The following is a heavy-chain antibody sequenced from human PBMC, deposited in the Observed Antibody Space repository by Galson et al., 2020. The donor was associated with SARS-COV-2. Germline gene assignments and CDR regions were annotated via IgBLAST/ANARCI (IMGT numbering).Heavy chain of an antibody. CDR2: IYSSGST. V-gene: IGHV4-61*02. J-gene: IGHJ4*02. D-gene: IGHD6-19*01. CDR3: AAGPVAGTGE. CDR1: GGSISGISYY. Sequence: SETLSLTCAVSGGSISGISYYWSWIRQPAGKGLEWIVRIYSSGSTNYNPSLKSRVTISVDTSKNQFSLKLTSVTAADTAVYYCAAGPVAGTGEWGQGTLVTVSS.